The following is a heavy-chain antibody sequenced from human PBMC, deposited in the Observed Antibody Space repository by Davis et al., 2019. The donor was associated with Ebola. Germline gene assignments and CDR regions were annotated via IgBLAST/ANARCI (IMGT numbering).Heavy chain of an antibody. J-gene: IGHJ6*04. V-gene: IGHV4-4*02. CDR1: GGSISSSNW. CDR3: AREGYCSGGSCYDYGMDV. D-gene: IGHD2-15*01. Sequence: SETLSLTCAVSGGSISSSNWWRWVRQPTGKGLEWIGEIYHSGSTNYNPSLKSRVTISVDKSKNQFSLKLSSVTAADTAVYYCAREGYCSGGSCYDYGMDVWGKETTVTVSS. CDR2: IYHSGST.